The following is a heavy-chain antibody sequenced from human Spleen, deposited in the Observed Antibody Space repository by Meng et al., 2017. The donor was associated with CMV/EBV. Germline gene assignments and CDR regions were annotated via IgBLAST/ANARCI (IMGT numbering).Heavy chain of an antibody. CDR3: ARVQFLETPNDAFDL. CDR1: GGTFSSYA. Sequence: ASVKVSCKASGGTFSSYAISWVRQAPGQGLEWMGWIHPHSGGTVSAQKFQGRLTVTRDISSNTAYMELSRLTSDDTAMYYCARVQFLETPNDAFDLWGQGTMVTVSS. J-gene: IGHJ3*01. CDR2: IHPHSGGT. V-gene: IGHV1-2*02.